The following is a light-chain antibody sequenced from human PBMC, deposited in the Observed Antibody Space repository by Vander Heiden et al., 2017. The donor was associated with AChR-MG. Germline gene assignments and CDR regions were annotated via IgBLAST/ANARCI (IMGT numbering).Light chain of an antibody. CDR2: DVN. Sequence: QSALTQPRSVSGSPGQSVTISCTGTSSDVGSYDFVSWYQRHPGKAPKRWLYDVNERPSGVPDRFSGSKSGNTASLTISGLQAEDEAEYFCCSYAGSFTWVFGGGTMLTVL. J-gene: IGLJ3*02. CDR1: SSDVGSYDF. V-gene: IGLV2-11*01. CDR3: CSYAGSFTWV.